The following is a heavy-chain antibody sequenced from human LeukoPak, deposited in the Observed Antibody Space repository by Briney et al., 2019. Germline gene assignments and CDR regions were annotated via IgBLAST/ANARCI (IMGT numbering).Heavy chain of an antibody. D-gene: IGHD3-3*01. CDR1: GYSISSGYY. CDR3: ARSWGYDFWSGNLLDY. CDR2: IYHTGST. J-gene: IGHJ4*02. V-gene: IGHV4-38-2*02. Sequence: SSETLSLTCTVSGYSISSGYYWGWIRQPPGKGLEWIGSIYHTGSTYQNPSLKSRVTVSLDMSKNQFSLELSSVTAADTAVYHCARSWGYDFWSGNLLDYWGQGILVTVSS.